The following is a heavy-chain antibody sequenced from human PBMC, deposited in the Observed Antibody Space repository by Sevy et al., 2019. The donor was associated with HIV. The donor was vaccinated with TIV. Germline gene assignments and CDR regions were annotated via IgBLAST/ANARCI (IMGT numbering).Heavy chain of an antibody. CDR1: GFTFNTHA. CDR2: ISGPGYST. CDR3: AKALNPALESMIEVIFPTLKGFDV. D-gene: IGHD3-22*01. Sequence: GGSLRLSCAASGFTFNTHAMIWVRQAPGKGLEWVSVISGPGYSTHYADSVKGRFTISRDNSKNTLYLQMNSLRADDTAVYYCAKALNPALESMIEVIFPTLKGFDVWGQWTMVTVSS. J-gene: IGHJ3*01. V-gene: IGHV3-23*01.